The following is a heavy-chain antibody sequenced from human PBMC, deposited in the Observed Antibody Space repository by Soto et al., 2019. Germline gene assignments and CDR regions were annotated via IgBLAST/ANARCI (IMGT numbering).Heavy chain of an antibody. CDR1: GFTFSSYA. Sequence: PGGSLRLSCAASGFTFSSYAMSWFRQAPGKGLEWVSAISGSGGSTYYADSVKGRFTISRDNSKNTLYLQMNSLRAEDTAVYYCAKDKEFWGVVAASRDVGLDVWGQGTTVTVSS. CDR2: ISGSGGST. V-gene: IGHV3-23*01. D-gene: IGHD2-15*01. CDR3: AKDKEFWGVVAASRDVGLDV. J-gene: IGHJ6*02.